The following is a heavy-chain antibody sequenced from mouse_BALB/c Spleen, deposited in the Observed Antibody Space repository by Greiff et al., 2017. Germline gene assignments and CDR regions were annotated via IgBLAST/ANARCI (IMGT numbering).Heavy chain of an antibody. J-gene: IGHJ2*01. CDR1: GFTFSSYG. CDR3: ARGGDYRYDGDY. V-gene: IGHV5-6*01. D-gene: IGHD2-14*01. Sequence: EVQLVESGGDLVKPGGSLKLSCAASGFTFSSYGMSWVRQTPDKRLEWVATISSGGSYTYYPDSVKGRFTISRDNAKNTLYLQMSSLKSEDTAMYYCARGGDYRYDGDYWGQGTTLTVSS. CDR2: ISSGGSYT.